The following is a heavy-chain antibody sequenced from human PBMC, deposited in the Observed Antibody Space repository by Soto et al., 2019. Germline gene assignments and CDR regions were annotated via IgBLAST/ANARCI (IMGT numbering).Heavy chain of an antibody. D-gene: IGHD3-10*01. CDR2: IVVGSGNT. CDR3: AADLVWFGEGNGMDV. J-gene: IGHJ6*02. Sequence: QMQRVQSGPEVKKPGTSVKVSCKASGFTFTSSAMQWVRQARGQRLEWIGWIVVGSGNTNYAQKFQERVTMTRDMATRTAYMALSSLRSEDTAVYYCAADLVWFGEGNGMDVWGQGTTVTVSS. CDR1: GFTFTSSA. V-gene: IGHV1-58*02.